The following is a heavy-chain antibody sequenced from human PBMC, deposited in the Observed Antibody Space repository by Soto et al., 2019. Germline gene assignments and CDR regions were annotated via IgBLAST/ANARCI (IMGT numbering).Heavy chain of an antibody. CDR1: GGSVTSVGDY. CDR2: IYYSGNT. Sequence: TLSLTCTVSGGSVTSVGDYWSWVRQPPGKGLEWIGNIYYSGNTDYNPSLKSRLTISVDTSKNQFSLNLSSVTAADTAVYYCARDRLMATAGTARHYFGLDVWGQGPTVT. V-gene: IGHV4-31*03. J-gene: IGHJ6*02. CDR3: ARDRLMATAGTARHYFGLDV. D-gene: IGHD5-18*01.